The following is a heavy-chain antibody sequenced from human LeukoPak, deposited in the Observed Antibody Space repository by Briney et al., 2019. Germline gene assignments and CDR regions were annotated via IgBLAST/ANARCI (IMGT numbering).Heavy chain of an antibody. D-gene: IGHD3-3*01. CDR2: IIPILGIA. CDR3: ARSYRDDFWSGYYNWFDP. V-gene: IGHV1-69*02. Sequence: SVKVSCKASGGTFSSYTISRVRQAPGQGLEWMGRIIPILGIANYAQKFQGRVTITADKSTSTAYMELSSLRSEDTAVYYCARSYRDDFWSGYYNWFDPWGQGTLVTVSS. CDR1: GGTFSSYT. J-gene: IGHJ5*02.